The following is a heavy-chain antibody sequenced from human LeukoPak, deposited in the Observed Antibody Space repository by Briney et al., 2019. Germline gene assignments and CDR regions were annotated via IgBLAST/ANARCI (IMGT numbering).Heavy chain of an antibody. V-gene: IGHV3-30-3*01. CDR3: ARPQSRYCSGGSCPGGGVDV. D-gene: IGHD2-15*01. Sequence: GGSLRLSCAASGFTFSSYAMHWVRQAPGKGLEWVAVISYDGSNKYYADSVKGRFTISRDNSKNTLYLQMNSLRAEDTAVYCCARPQSRYCSGGSCPGGGVDVWGQGTTVTVSS. J-gene: IGHJ6*02. CDR2: ISYDGSNK. CDR1: GFTFSSYA.